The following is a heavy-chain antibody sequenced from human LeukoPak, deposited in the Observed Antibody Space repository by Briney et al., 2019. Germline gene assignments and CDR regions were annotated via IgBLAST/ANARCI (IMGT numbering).Heavy chain of an antibody. CDR1: GQRFTSFW. J-gene: IGHJ6*02. CDR2: IYPADSKT. V-gene: IGHV5-51*01. Sequence: GESLKISCQGSGQRFTSFWIVWVRQLPGKGLEWMGTIYPADSKTTYSPSFQGQVTISADKSVRTAYLEWSSLKASDTAMYYCARHYSNSGTYAMDVWGQGTTVTVAS. D-gene: IGHD4-11*01. CDR3: ARHYSNSGTYAMDV.